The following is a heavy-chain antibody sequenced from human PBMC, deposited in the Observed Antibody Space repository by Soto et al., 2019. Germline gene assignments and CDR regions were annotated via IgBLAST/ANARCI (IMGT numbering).Heavy chain of an antibody. CDR3: ARGRVVPAAKYVYYYGMDV. J-gene: IGHJ6*02. V-gene: IGHV4-34*01. CDR2: INHSGST. Sequence: LSLTCAVYGGSFSGYYWSWIRQPPGKGLEWIGEINHSGSTNYNPSLKSRVTISVDTSKNQFSLKLSSVTAADTAVYYCARGRVVPAAKYVYYYGMDVWGQGTTVTVSS. D-gene: IGHD2-2*01. CDR1: GGSFSGYY.